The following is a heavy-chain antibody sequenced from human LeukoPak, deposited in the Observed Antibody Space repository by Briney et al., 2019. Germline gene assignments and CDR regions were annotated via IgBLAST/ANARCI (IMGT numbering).Heavy chain of an antibody. CDR2: ISNSASNI. D-gene: IGHD3-22*01. J-gene: IGHJ4*02. Sequence: GGSLRLSCAASGFTFSDYYMSWIRQAPGKGLEWVSYISNSASNIYYADSVRGRFTISRDNAKSSLYLQMNSLRAEDTAVYYCVRDSQKVSYYEPPDYWGQGTLVTVSS. CDR1: GFTFSDYY. CDR3: VRDSQKVSYYEPPDY. V-gene: IGHV3-11*01.